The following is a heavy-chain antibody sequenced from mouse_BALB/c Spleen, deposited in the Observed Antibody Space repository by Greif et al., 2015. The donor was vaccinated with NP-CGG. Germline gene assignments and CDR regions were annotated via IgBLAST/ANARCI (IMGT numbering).Heavy chain of an antibody. Sequence: EVMLVESGGGLVQPGGSRKLSGAASGFTFSSFGMHWVRQAPEKGLEWVAYISSGSSTIYYADTVKGRFTISRDNPKNTLFLQMTSLRSEDTAMYYSTRGLGYFDYWGQGTTLTVSS. J-gene: IGHJ2*01. CDR2: ISSGSSTI. CDR3: TRGLGYFDY. D-gene: IGHD3-3*01. CDR1: GFTFSSFG. V-gene: IGHV5-17*02.